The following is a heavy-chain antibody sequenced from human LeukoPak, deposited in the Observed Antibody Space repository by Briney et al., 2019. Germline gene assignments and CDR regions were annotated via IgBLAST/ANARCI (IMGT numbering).Heavy chain of an antibody. CDR2: IKSKIDGGTS. V-gene: IGHV3-15*01. Sequence: SCEXXXLSFSNAWMSWVRQAPGKGLEWVGRIKSKIDGGTSIYAAPVKGKFTISRDDSKNSLYLQMNSLKTEDTAVYYCTTDDGYNMYNWFDPWGQGTLVTVSS. J-gene: IGHJ5*02. D-gene: IGHD5-24*01. CDR1: XLSFSNAW. CDR3: TTDDGYNMYNWFDP.